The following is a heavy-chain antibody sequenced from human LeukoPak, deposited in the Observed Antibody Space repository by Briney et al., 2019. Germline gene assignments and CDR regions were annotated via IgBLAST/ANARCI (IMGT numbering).Heavy chain of an antibody. J-gene: IGHJ4*02. CDR3: ARTATSYSYGYLGD. CDR1: GGSISSSGYY. D-gene: IGHD5-18*01. Sequence: PSETLSLTCTVSGGSISSSGYYWGWIRQPPGKGLEWIGTIYYSGITYYSPSLKSRVTISVDTSKNQFSLKLSSVTAADTAVYYCARTATSYSYGYLGDWGQGTLVTVSS. CDR2: IYYSGIT. V-gene: IGHV4-39*01.